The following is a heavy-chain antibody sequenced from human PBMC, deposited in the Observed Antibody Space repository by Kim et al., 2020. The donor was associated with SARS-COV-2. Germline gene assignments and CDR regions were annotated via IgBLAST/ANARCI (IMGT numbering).Heavy chain of an antibody. D-gene: IGHD4-17*01. V-gene: IGHV1-46*01. CDR3: ARAHTGAMDV. Sequence: TTYAQNVQGRVPMPSDTPTSTVYMELSSLTSEDTAMYYCARAHTGAMDVWGQGTTVTVSS. CDR2: T. J-gene: IGHJ6*02.